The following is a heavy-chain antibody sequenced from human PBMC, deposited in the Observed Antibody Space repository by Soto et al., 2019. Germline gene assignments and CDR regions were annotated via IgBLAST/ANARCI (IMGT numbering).Heavy chain of an antibody. CDR1: GYNFATYW. J-gene: IGHJ5*02. CDR3: AKGGYDSSGHSLYKFDP. V-gene: IGHV5-51*01. D-gene: IGHD3-22*01. Sequence: PGESLKISCKGSGYNFATYWIAWVRQMPGKGLEWMGIIYPGDFDTRYSPSFQGQVTISVDKSISTAYLQWSSLKASDTAMYYCAKGGYDSSGHSLYKFDPRGQGTLVTVSS. CDR2: IYPGDFDT.